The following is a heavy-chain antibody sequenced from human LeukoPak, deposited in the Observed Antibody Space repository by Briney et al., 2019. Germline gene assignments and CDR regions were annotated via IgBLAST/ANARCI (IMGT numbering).Heavy chain of an antibody. Sequence: GGSLRLSCAASGFTFSSYAMHWVRQAPGKGLEWVAVISYDGSNKYYADSVKGRFTISRDNSKSTLYLQMNSLRAEDTAVYYCARGRPYGDYGGVWVYWGQGTLVTVSS. CDR3: ARGRPYGDYGGVWVY. V-gene: IGHV3-30-3*01. CDR2: ISYDGSNK. D-gene: IGHD4-17*01. CDR1: GFTFSSYA. J-gene: IGHJ4*02.